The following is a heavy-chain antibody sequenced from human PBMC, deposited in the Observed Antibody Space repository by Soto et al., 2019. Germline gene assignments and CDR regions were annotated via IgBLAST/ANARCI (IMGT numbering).Heavy chain of an antibody. D-gene: IGHD2-8*01. CDR1: GYTFTTYD. V-gene: IGHV1-18*01. CDR2: ISTYNGNT. CDR3: ARDPYHVLMVNAPNLYGLDV. J-gene: IGHJ6*02. Sequence: ASVKVSCKASGYTFTTYDISWVRQAPGQGLEWMGRISTYNGNTNYPQSLQGRLTMTTDTSTTTAYMELRSLRSDDTAVYYCARDPYHVLMVNAPNLYGLDVSGQGTTVTGSS.